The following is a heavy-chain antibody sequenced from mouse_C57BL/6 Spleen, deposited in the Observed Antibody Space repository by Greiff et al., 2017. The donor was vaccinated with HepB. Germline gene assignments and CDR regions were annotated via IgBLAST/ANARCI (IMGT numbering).Heavy chain of an antibody. V-gene: IGHV1-82*01. J-gene: IGHJ2*01. CDR1: GYAFSSSW. CDR3: ASELGRRALDY. Sequence: VQLQQSGPELVKPGASVKISCKASGYAFSSSWMNWVKQRPGKGLEWIGRIYPGDGDTNYNGKFKGKATLTADKSSSTAYMQLSSLTSEDSAVYFCASELGRRALDYWGQGTTLTVSS. CDR2: IYPGDGDT. D-gene: IGHD4-1*01.